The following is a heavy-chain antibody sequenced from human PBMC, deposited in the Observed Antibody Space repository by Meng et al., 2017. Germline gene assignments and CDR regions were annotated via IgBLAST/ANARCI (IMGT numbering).Heavy chain of an antibody. J-gene: IGHJ4*02. CDR1: GYTFTTYA. V-gene: IGHV1-3*01. CDR2: INAGNSDT. CDR3: ARAIAVSGTGRFDY. Sequence: QVQLVQAGAEVKKPAASVKVSCKASGYTFTTYAIHWVRQAPGQRLEWMGWINAGNSDTKYSQKLQGRVTITRDTSASTVYMEVSSLRSEDTGVYYCARAIAVSGTGRFDYWGQGTLVTVSS. D-gene: IGHD6-19*01.